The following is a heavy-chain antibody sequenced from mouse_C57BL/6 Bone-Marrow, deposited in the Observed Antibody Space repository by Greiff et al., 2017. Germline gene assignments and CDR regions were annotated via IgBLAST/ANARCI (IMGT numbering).Heavy chain of an antibody. D-gene: IGHD2-10*01. CDR1: GYTFTSYW. V-gene: IGHV1-69*01. J-gene: IGHJ3*01. CDR3: ARGSYYEFAD. Sequence: QVQLQQPGAELVMPGASVKLSCKASGYTFTSYWMHWVKQRPGQGLEWIGEIDPSDSYTNYNQKFKGKATLTVDESSSTAYMQLRSLTSEDSAVYYCARGSYYEFADWGQGTLVTVSA. CDR2: IDPSDSYT.